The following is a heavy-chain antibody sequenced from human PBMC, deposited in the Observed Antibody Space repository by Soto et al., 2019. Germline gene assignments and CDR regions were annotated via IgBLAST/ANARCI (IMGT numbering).Heavy chain of an antibody. CDR3: ARAAAGTYYYYGMDV. Sequence: SETLSLTCTVSGGSISSSSYYWGWIRQPPGKGLEWIGSIHYSGSTYQNPSLKSRVTISVDTSKNQFSLKLSSVTAADTAVYYCARAAAGTYYYYGMDVWGQGTTVT. J-gene: IGHJ6*02. D-gene: IGHD6-13*01. CDR2: IHYSGST. V-gene: IGHV4-39*01. CDR1: GGSISSSSYY.